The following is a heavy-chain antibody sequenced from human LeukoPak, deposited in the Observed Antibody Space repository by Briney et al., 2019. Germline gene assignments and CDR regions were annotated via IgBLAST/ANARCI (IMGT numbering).Heavy chain of an antibody. J-gene: IGHJ5*02. CDR1: GFTFSSYS. V-gene: IGHV3-21*01. Sequence: GGSLRLPCAASGFTFSSYSMNWVRQAPGKGLEWVSSISSSSSYIYYADSVKGRFTISRDNAKNSLYLQMNSLRAEDTAVYYCASGNYDFWSGYYTGMSWFDPWGQGTLVTVSS. CDR2: ISSSSSYI. D-gene: IGHD3-3*01. CDR3: ASGNYDFWSGYYTGMSWFDP.